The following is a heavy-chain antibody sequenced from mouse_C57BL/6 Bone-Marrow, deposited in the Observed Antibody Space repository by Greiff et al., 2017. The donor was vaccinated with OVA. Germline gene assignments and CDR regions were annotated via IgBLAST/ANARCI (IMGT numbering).Heavy chain of an antibody. Sequence: EVKVVESGGGLVQPGGSLSLSCAASGFTFTDYYMSWVRQPPGKALEWLGFIRNKANGYTTEYSASVKGRFTISRDNSQSILYLQMNARGAEDSATYYCARYDDAFAYWGQGTLVTVSA. CDR2: IRNKANGYTT. V-gene: IGHV7-3*01. J-gene: IGHJ3*01. D-gene: IGHD2-12*01. CDR3: ARYDDAFAY. CDR1: GFTFTDYY.